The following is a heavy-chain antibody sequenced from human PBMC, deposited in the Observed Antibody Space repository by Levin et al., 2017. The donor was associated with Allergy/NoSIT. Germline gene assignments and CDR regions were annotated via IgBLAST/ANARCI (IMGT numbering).Heavy chain of an antibody. J-gene: IGHJ5*02. D-gene: IGHD2-21*01. V-gene: IGHV3-15*04. CDR3: TTLFRLDP. CDR2: IASNADGGTT. CDR1: GFTLSNVW. Sequence: GGSLRLSCAASGFTLSNVWISWVRQAPGKGLEWVGRIASNADGGTTDYAAPVKGRFTISRDDSKNTLFLQMNSLKTEDTAVYYCTTLFRLDPWGQGTLVTVSS.